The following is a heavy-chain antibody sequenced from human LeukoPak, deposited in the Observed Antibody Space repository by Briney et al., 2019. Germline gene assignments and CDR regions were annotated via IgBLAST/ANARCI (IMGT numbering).Heavy chain of an antibody. Sequence: GGSLRLSCAASGFTFSSYAMSWVRQAPGKGLEWVSAISGSGGSTYYADSVKGRFTVSRDNSENTVFLQMNSLRVEDTAIYYCARDRGRFLPGSLDYWGQGTLVTVSS. V-gene: IGHV3-23*01. D-gene: IGHD3-16*01. CDR2: ISGSGGST. CDR1: GFTFSSYA. CDR3: ARDRGRFLPGSLDY. J-gene: IGHJ4*02.